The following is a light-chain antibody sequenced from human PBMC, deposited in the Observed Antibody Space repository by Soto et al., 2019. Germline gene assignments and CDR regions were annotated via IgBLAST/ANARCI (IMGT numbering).Light chain of an antibody. CDR3: QQYDGYSLWT. CDR1: QGISSW. CDR2: KAS. V-gene: IGKV1-5*03. J-gene: IGKJ1*01. Sequence: DIQRTQSPSTLSASVGDRVTITCRASQGISSWLAWYQQKPGRAPKLLIYKASSLENGVPSRFSGSGSGTQFTLTIRSLQPDDFATYYCQQYDGYSLWTFGQGTKVEIK.